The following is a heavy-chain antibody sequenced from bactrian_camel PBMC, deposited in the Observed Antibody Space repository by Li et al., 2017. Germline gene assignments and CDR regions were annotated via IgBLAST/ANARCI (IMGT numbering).Heavy chain of an antibody. V-gene: IGHV3S53*01. CDR3: VRYMENYAGDY. Sequence: HVQLVESGGGSVQTGESLRLSCSASGAIAGRHCMAWFRQAPGKEREGVAVISGVGSTSYADSVKGRFTISHDAAKNSIDLQMNSLKPDDTAVYYCVRYMENYAGDYWGQGTQVTVS. CDR1: GAIAGRHC. CDR2: ISGVGST. J-gene: IGHJ4*01. D-gene: IGHD1*01.